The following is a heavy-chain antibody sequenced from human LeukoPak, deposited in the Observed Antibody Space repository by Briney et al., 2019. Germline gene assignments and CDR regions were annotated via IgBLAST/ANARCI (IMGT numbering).Heavy chain of an antibody. J-gene: IGHJ6*03. CDR3: AKDGITIFGVVIIGYMDV. CDR1: GFTFSSYA. CDR2: ISGSGGST. D-gene: IGHD3-3*01. V-gene: IGHV3-23*01. Sequence: GGSLRLSCAASGFTFSSYAMSWVRQAPGKGLEWVSAISGSGGSTYYADSVKGRFTISRDNSKNTLYLQMNSPRAEDTAVYYCAKDGITIFGVVIIGYMDVWGKGTTVTVSS.